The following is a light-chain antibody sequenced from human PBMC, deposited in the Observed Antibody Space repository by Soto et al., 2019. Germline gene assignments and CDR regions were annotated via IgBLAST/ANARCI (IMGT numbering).Light chain of an antibody. CDR1: TSDVGGYNY. J-gene: IGLJ2*01. V-gene: IGLV2-8*01. CDR3: SSYARNRDVL. CDR2: EVN. Sequence: QSALTQPPSASGSPGQSVTISCTGTTSDVGGYNYVSWYQLHPDKVPKLIIYEVNKRPSGVPDRFSGSKSGSTASLTVSGLQAEDEADYFCSSYARNRDVLFGGGTKLTVL.